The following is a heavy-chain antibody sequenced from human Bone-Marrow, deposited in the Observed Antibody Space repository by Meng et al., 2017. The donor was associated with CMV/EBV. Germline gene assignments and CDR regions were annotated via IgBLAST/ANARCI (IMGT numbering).Heavy chain of an antibody. CDR2: INHSGST. CDR1: GGSFSGYY. Sequence: GSLRLSCAVYGGSFSGYYWSWIRQPPGKGLEWIGEINHSGSTNYNPSLKSRVTISVDTSKNQFSLKLSSVTAADTAVYYCARGGKYSSSSWRHPYYYNGMDVWGQGTTVTVSS. CDR3: ARGGKYSSSSWRHPYYYNGMDV. J-gene: IGHJ6*02. D-gene: IGHD6-6*01. V-gene: IGHV4-34*01.